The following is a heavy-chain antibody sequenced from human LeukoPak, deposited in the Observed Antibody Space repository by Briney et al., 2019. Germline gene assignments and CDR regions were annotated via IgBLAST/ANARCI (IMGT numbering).Heavy chain of an antibody. CDR3: AREGDCSSTSCYAFDI. V-gene: IGHV3-20*04. Sequence: GGSLRLSCAASGFTFDDYGMSWVRQAPGKGLEWVSGINWNGGSTGYADSVKGRFTISRDNAENSLYLQMNSLRAEDTALYYCAREGDCSSTSCYAFDIWGQGTMVTVSS. CDR1: GFTFDDYG. J-gene: IGHJ3*02. CDR2: INWNGGST. D-gene: IGHD2-2*01.